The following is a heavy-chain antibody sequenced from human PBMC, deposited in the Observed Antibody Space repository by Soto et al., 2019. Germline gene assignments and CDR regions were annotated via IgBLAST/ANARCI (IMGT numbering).Heavy chain of an antibody. J-gene: IGHJ4*02. D-gene: IGHD1-1*01. CDR3: ARLEGLATISYYFDF. CDR2: IYYSGST. Sequence: SETLSLTCTVSGGSISGYYWSWIRQPPGKGLEWIGYIYYSGSTNYNPSLKSRVTMSVDTSKNQFSLKLSSVTAADTAVYFFARLEGLATISYYFDFWGPGALVTVSS. V-gene: IGHV4-59*01. CDR1: GGSISGYY.